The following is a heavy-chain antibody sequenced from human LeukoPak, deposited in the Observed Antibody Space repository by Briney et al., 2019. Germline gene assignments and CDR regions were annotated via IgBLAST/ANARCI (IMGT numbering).Heavy chain of an antibody. CDR1: GFTFSTYA. CDR2: ISSGGVNT. V-gene: IGHV3-64*02. CDR3: AREEAPVGGSSFDY. D-gene: IGHD1-26*01. Sequence: PGGSLRLSCAASGFTFSTYAMHWVRQAPGKGLEHVSSISSGGVNTYYADSVRGRFTISRDNSKNTLYLHMGSLRAKDMAVYYCAREEAPVGGSSFDYWGQGTLVTVSS. J-gene: IGHJ4*02.